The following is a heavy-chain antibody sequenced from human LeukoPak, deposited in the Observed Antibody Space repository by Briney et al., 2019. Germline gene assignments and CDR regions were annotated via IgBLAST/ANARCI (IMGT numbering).Heavy chain of an antibody. D-gene: IGHD3-10*01. CDR1: GDSISKSNYY. CDR2: IYYSGRT. V-gene: IGHV4-39*07. J-gene: IGHJ5*02. CDR3: ARRKRVVGSGSLRWFDP. Sequence: SETLSLTCTVSGDSISKSNYYWGWIRQPPGKDLECIGTIYYSGRTYYNPSLTSRVTLSVDTSKNQFSLKLSSVTAADTAVYYCARRKRVVGSGSLRWFDPWGQGTLVTVSS.